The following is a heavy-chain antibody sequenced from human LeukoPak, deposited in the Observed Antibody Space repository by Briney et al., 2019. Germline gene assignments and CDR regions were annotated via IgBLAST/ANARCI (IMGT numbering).Heavy chain of an antibody. CDR1: GFTFSSYA. Sequence: GGSLRLSCAASGFTFSSYAMSWVRQAPGKGLEWVSAISGSGGSTYYADSVKGRFTISRDNYKNTLYLQMNSLRAEDTAVYYCAKEPHDSSGYYRDAFDIWGQGTMVTVSS. D-gene: IGHD3-22*01. CDR2: ISGSGGST. J-gene: IGHJ3*02. CDR3: AKEPHDSSGYYRDAFDI. V-gene: IGHV3-23*01.